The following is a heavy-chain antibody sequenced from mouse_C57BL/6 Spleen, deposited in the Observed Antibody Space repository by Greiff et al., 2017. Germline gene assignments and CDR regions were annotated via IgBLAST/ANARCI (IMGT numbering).Heavy chain of an antibody. Sequence: QVQLQQSGPELVKPGASVKISCKASGYAFSSSWMNWVKQRPGKGLEWIGRIYPGDGDTNYKGKFKGKATLTADKSSSTAYMQLSSLTSEDSAVYFCARSGDSNTRGGYFDVWGTGTTVTVSS. J-gene: IGHJ1*03. D-gene: IGHD2-5*01. CDR2: IYPGDGDT. CDR1: GYAFSSSW. V-gene: IGHV1-82*01. CDR3: ARSGDSNTRGGYFDV.